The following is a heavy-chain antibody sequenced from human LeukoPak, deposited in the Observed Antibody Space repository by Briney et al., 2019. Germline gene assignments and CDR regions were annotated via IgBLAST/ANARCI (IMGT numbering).Heavy chain of an antibody. V-gene: IGHV3-30*04. Sequence: QAGGSLRLSCAASGFTFSSYAMHWVRQAPGKGLEWVAVISYDGGNKYYADSVKGRFTISRDNSKNTLYLQMNSLRAEDTAVYYCARGKGEYFDYWGQGTLVTVSS. CDR3: ARGKGEYFDY. J-gene: IGHJ4*02. CDR1: GFTFSSYA. D-gene: IGHD3-16*01. CDR2: ISYDGGNK.